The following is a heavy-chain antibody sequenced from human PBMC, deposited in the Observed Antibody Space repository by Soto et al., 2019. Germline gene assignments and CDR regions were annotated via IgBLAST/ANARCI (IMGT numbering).Heavy chain of an antibody. V-gene: IGHV1-18*04. CDR3: ARDRAGREWRYYYYGMDV. J-gene: IGHJ6*02. CDR2: SSANTGNT. D-gene: IGHD6-13*01. Sequence: ASLNDSRKPSADMVITYGMSGVRQSPGQGLEWMGWSSANTGNTNYAQKLQGRVTMTTDTSKSTAYMELRSLRSDDTAVYYCARDRAGREWRYYYYGMDVWGQGTTVTVSS. CDR1: ADMVITYG.